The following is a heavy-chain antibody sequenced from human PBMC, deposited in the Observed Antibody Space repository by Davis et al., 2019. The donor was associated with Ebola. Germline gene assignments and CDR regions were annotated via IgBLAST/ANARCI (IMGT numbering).Heavy chain of an antibody. V-gene: IGHV4-34*01. J-gene: IGHJ6*02. CDR3: ARDGGKDYDILTGYFEYYYYGMDV. Sequence: PSETLSLTCAVYGGSFSGYYWSWIRQPPGKGLEWIGEINHSGSTNYNPSLKSRVTISVDTSKNQFSLKLSSVTAADTAVYYCARDGGKDYDILTGYFEYYYYGMDVWGQGTTVTVSS. D-gene: IGHD3-9*01. CDR2: INHSGST. CDR1: GGSFSGYY.